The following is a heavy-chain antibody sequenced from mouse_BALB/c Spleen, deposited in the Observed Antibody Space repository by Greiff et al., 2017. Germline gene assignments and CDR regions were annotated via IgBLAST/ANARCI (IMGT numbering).Heavy chain of an antibody. Sequence: VQLQQSGPELVKPGASVKISCKASGYSFTGYFMNWVMQSHGKSLEWIGRINPYNGDTFYNQKFKGKATLTVDKSSSTAHMELRSLASEDSAVYYCASGRNSFGYAMDYWGQGTSVTVSS. CDR3: ASGRNSFGYAMDY. J-gene: IGHJ4*01. CDR2: INPYNGDT. V-gene: IGHV1-20*02. CDR1: GYSFTGYF. D-gene: IGHD1-2*01.